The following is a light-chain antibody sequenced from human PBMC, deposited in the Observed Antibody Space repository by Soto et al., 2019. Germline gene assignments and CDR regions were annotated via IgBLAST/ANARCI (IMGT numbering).Light chain of an antibody. CDR2: DAS. J-gene: IGKJ4*01. CDR3: QQRSSWPLS. Sequence: EIVLTQTPATLSLSPGERASLSCRASQSVSSYLAWYQQKPGQAPRLLIYDASNRATGIPARFSGIGSGTDFTLTISSPEPEDFAVYYCQQRSSWPLSFGGGTTVEIK. V-gene: IGKV3-11*01. CDR1: QSVSSY.